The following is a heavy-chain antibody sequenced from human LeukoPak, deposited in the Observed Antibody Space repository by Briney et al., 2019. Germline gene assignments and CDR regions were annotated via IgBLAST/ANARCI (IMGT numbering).Heavy chain of an antibody. D-gene: IGHD3-10*01. V-gene: IGHV1-3*01. CDR2: INAGNGNT. CDR1: GYTFNNYA. CDR3: ARDRHGSGTYNYYGMDV. J-gene: IGHJ6*01. Sequence: ASVKVSCKASGYTFNNYALHRVRQAPGQRLEWLGWINAGNGNTKYSQRFQGRVTITRDTSASTAYMELSSLRSEDTAVYYCARDRHGSGTYNYYGMDVWGQGTAVTVSS.